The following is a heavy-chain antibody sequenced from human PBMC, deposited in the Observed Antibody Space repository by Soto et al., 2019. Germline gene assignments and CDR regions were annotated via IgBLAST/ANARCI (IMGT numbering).Heavy chain of an antibody. D-gene: IGHD3-3*01. J-gene: IGHJ4*02. CDR2: ISGSGGST. Sequence: PXVSLRLSCAACGFSFSSYAMSWVRQAPGKGLEWVSAISGSGGSTYYADSVKGRFTISRDNSKNTLYLQMNSPRAEDTAVYYCAKAGDFSSGLFSYFDYWGQRTLVTVSS. CDR3: AKAGDFSSGLFSYFDY. CDR1: GFSFSSYA. V-gene: IGHV3-23*01.